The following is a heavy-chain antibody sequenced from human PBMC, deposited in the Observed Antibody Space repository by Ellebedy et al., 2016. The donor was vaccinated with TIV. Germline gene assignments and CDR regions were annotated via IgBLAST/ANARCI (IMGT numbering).Heavy chain of an antibody. J-gene: IGHJ3*01. CDR2: ISYDGSNK. Sequence: GGSLRLXXAASGFTFSSYGMHWVRQVPGKGLEWVAVISYDGSNKYYADSLKGRFTMSRDTSKNTLYLQMNSLRPEDTALYYCARASAWNAFDVWGRGTMVTVSS. CDR3: ARASAWNAFDV. V-gene: IGHV3-30*03. CDR1: GFTFSSYG.